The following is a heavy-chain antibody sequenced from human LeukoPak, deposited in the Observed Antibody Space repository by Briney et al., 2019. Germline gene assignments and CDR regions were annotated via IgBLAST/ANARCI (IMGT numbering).Heavy chain of an antibody. D-gene: IGHD6-13*01. CDR2: IYYTGST. V-gene: IGHV4-59*13. J-gene: IGHJ4*02. CDR1: GGSISSYY. CDR3: ASGGGYTSSWSY. Sequence: SETLSLTCTVSGGSISSYYWNWVRQPPGKGEGWVGYIYYTGSTNYNPSLKGRDTIAVDTSKNQCALTLSSVTAADTAVYYCASGGGYTSSWSYWGQATLVTVSS.